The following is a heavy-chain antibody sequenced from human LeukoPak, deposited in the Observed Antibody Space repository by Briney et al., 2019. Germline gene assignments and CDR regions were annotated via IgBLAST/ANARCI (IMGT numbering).Heavy chain of an antibody. J-gene: IGHJ4*02. Sequence: PGGSLRLSCAASGFTFSSYAMHWGRQAPGKGLGWVAVISYDGSNKYYADSVKGRFTISRDNSKNTLYLQMNSLRAEDTAVYYCAKDPGGVAGIDYWGQGTLVTVSS. V-gene: IGHV3-30-3*01. CDR2: ISYDGSNK. CDR3: AKDPGGVAGIDY. D-gene: IGHD6-19*01. CDR1: GFTFSSYA.